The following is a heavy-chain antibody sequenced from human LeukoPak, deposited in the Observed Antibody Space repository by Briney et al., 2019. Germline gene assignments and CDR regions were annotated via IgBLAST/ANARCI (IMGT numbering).Heavy chain of an antibody. D-gene: IGHD1-26*01. CDR2: INHSGST. J-gene: IGHJ4*02. CDR3: ARWEGGSYYDFDY. V-gene: IGHV4-34*01. CDR1: GGSFSGYY. Sequence: AGTLSLTCAVYGGSFSGYYWSWIRQPPGKGLEWIGEINHSGSTNYNPSLKSRVTISVDTYKNQFSLNLSSVTAAETAVYYCARWEGGSYYDFDYWGQGTLVTVSS.